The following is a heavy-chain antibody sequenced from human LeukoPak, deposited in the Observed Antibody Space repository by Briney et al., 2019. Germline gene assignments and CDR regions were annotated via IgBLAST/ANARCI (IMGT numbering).Heavy chain of an antibody. J-gene: IGHJ4*02. D-gene: IGHD2-8*02. V-gene: IGHV1-46*01. CDR3: STEDRYCTGANCGVF. CDR1: GYTFTSYN. CDR2: IIPSGGSA. Sequence: ASVKVSCKASGYTFTSYNIHWVRQAPGQRLEWMGIIIPSGGSAIYAQNFQGRVTMTRDTSTSTVYVELSSLRSDDTAVYYCSTEDRYCTGANCGVFWSQGTLVTVSS.